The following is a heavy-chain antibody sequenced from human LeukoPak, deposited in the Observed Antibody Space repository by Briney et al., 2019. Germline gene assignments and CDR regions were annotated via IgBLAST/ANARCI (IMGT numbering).Heavy chain of an antibody. CDR2: ISYSGST. D-gene: IGHD3-3*01. J-gene: IGHJ3*02. CDR3: ARVRAEDDFWSGYYTGGPSWGAFDI. V-gene: IGHV4-59*01. CDR1: GGSISSYY. Sequence: SETVSLTCTVSGGSISSYYWSWIRQPPGKGLEWIGYISYSGSTNYNPSLKSRVTISVDTSKNQFSLKLSSMTAADTAVYYCARVRAEDDFWSGYYTGGPSWGAFDIWGQGTMVTVSS.